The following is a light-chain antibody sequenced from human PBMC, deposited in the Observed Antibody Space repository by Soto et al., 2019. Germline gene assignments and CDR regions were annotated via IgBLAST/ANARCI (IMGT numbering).Light chain of an antibody. CDR2: ASS. V-gene: IGKV1-9*01. J-gene: IGKJ5*01. CDR3: QQLNTFPVT. Sequence: DIQLTQSPSFLSASVGDRVTISCRASQGISSYLAWYQQTPGKAPKLLIYASSTLESGVPSRFRGSGSGSEFPLTIASLQPEDFATYYCQQLNTFPVTFGQGTRLDI. CDR1: QGISSY.